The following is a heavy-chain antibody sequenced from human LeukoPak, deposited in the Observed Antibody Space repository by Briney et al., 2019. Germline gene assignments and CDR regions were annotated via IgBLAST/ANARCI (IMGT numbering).Heavy chain of an antibody. CDR2: IRYDGSNK. D-gene: IGHD4-11*01. CDR1: GFTFSSYG. Sequence: PGGSLRLSCAASGFTFSSYGMHWVRQAPGKGLEWVAFIRYDGSNKYYADSVKGRFTISRDNSRTTLYLLMNSLRAEDTAVYYCAKDAAANVDYPYYFDYWGQGALVTVSS. CDR3: AKDAAANVDYPYYFDY. J-gene: IGHJ4*02. V-gene: IGHV3-30*02.